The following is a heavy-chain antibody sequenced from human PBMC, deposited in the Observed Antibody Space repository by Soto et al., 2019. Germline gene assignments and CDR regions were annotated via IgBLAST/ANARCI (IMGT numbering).Heavy chain of an antibody. CDR1: GFTFSSYS. V-gene: IGHV3-48*04. J-gene: IGHJ6*02. D-gene: IGHD6-6*01. Sequence: GGSLRLSCAASGFTFSSYSMNWVRQAPGKGLEWVSYISSSGSTIYYADSVKGRFTISRDNAKNSLYLQMNSLRAEDTAVYYCARRQSSPNYYYYGMDVWGQGTTVTVSS. CDR2: ISSSGSTI. CDR3: ARRQSSPNYYYYGMDV.